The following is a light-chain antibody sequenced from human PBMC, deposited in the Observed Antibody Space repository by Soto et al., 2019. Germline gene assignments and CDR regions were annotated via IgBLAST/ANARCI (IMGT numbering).Light chain of an antibody. V-gene: IGKV3-11*01. CDR3: KQRNNWPRT. J-gene: IGKJ1*01. CDR2: GAS. CDR1: QSVSSY. Sequence: IRLQMSPAALSLSLQERATRSCRASQSVSSYLAWYQQKPGQAPKLLIYGASNRATGIPARFSGSGSGTDFTLTISSLEPEDFAVYYCKQRNNWPRTFGEGTKVDIK.